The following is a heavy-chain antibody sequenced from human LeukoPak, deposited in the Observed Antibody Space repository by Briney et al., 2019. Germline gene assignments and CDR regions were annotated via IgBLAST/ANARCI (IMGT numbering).Heavy chain of an antibody. D-gene: IGHD2-2*01. CDR3: AREDVVPAAMGTYYYYYGMDV. J-gene: IGHJ6*02. V-gene: IGHV1-69*04. Sequence: SVKVSCKASGGTFSSCAISWVRQAPGQGLEWMGRIIPILGIANYAQKFQGRVTITADKSTSTAYMELSSLRSEDTAVYYCAREDVVPAAMGTYYYYYGMDVWGQGTTVTVSS. CDR2: IIPILGIA. CDR1: GGTFSSCA.